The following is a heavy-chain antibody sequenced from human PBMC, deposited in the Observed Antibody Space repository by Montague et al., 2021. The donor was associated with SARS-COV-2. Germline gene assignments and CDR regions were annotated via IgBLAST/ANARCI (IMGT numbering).Heavy chain of an antibody. V-gene: IGHV4-39*01. Sequence: SETLSLTCSVSGGSITDRTYDWGCTRQSPGKGLEWIGAINYSGTTYYXPSLKSRVTISLDTAKNQFSLKMTSVTAADTAVYYCARHWGIAAAGNWGQGTLVTVSS. CDR2: INYSGTT. CDR3: ARHWGIAAAGN. J-gene: IGHJ4*02. CDR1: GGSITDRTYD. D-gene: IGHD6-13*01.